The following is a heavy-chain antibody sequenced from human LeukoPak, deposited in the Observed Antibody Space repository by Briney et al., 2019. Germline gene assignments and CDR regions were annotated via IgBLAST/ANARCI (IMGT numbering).Heavy chain of an antibody. CDR1: GYTFTSYG. D-gene: IGHD3-10*01. J-gene: IGHJ5*02. V-gene: IGHV1-69*13. CDR2: IIPIFGTA. Sequence: SVKVSCKASGYTFTSYGISWVRQAPGQGLEWMGGIIPIFGTANYAQKFQGRVTITADESTSTAYMELSSLRSEDTAVYYCGDFYNSGSYYPWGQGTLVTVSS. CDR3: GDFYNSGSYYP.